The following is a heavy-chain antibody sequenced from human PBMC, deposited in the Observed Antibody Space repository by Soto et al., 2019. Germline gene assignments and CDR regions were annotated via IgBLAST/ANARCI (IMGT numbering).Heavy chain of an antibody. CDR1: GFTFSSYA. CDR2: ISGSGGNT. V-gene: IGHV3-23*01. J-gene: IGHJ4*02. D-gene: IGHD3-9*01. Sequence: GGSLRLSCAASGFTFSSYAMSWVRQAPGKGLEWVSAISGSGGNTFYADSVKGRFTISRGNSKNTLYLQMNSLRAEDTAVYYCAKDKGVRYFDWLSPGYFDYWGQGTLVTVSS. CDR3: AKDKGVRYFDWLSPGYFDY.